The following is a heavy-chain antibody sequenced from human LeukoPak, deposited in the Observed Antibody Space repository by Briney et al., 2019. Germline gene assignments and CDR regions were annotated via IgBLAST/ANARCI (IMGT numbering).Heavy chain of an antibody. CDR2: ISGGGYTT. CDR1: EFTFSSYA. Sequence: GGSLRLSCAASEFTFSSYAMSWVRQAPGKGLEWVSLISGGGYTTYYADSVKGRFTISRDNSKNTLYLQVNSLRAEDTVVYYCARGRDYGECDYWGQGTLVTVSS. D-gene: IGHD4-17*01. CDR3: ARGRDYGECDY. V-gene: IGHV3-23*01. J-gene: IGHJ4*02.